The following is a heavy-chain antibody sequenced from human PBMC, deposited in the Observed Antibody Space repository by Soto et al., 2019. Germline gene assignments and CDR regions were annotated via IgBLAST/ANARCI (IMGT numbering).Heavy chain of an antibody. Sequence: QIQLVESGGVVVQPGGSLRLSCAASRFSFGSFGIHWVRQAPGKGLEWVAFISRDGTGVFYGDSVKGRFTLSRDNSRSTAYLQMTTLRDEDTALYYCARGNLSFYFDSGGQGTLVIVSS. V-gene: IGHV3-30*03. CDR2: ISRDGTGV. CDR3: ARGNLSFYFDS. CDR1: RFSFGSFG. J-gene: IGHJ4*02.